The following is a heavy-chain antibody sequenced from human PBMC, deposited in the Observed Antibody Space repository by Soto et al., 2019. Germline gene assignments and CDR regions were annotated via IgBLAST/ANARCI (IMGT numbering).Heavy chain of an antibody. D-gene: IGHD6-19*01. Sequence: LRLSCAASGFTFSTYSMNWVRQAPGKGLEWVSYIGSSSSTIYYADSVKGRFTISRDNAKNSLCLQMNSLRAEDTAVYYCARPQSSDPLGYWGQGPLVTVSS. V-gene: IGHV3-48*01. CDR3: ARPQSSDPLGY. CDR1: GFTFSTYS. CDR2: IGSSSSTI. J-gene: IGHJ4*02.